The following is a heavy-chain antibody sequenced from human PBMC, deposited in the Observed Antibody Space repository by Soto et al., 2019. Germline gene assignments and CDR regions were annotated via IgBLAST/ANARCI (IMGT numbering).Heavy chain of an antibody. CDR2: MNPNSGNT. Sequence: ASVNVSCKASGYTFTSYDINWVRQATGQGLEWMGWMNPNSGNTGYAQKFQGRVTMTRNTSISTAYMELSSLRSEDTAVYYCARSDGDYYYYYYMDVWGKGTTVTVSS. CDR3: ARSDGDYYYYYYMDV. J-gene: IGHJ6*03. D-gene: IGHD4-17*01. V-gene: IGHV1-8*01. CDR1: GYTFTSYD.